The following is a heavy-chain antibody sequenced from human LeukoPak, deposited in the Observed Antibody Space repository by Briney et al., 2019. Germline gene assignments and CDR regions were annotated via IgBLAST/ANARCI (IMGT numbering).Heavy chain of an antibody. Sequence: GASLRLSCAASGYTLSRYAMSWVRQAPGKGLEWGSDISCSGCSKYYADSPKSRDTTSRDKSKKTRYLQMKRLRAEDRAVHYRAKVGQLTTVTTSENYWGQGTLVTVSS. CDR3: AKVGQLTTVTTSENY. CDR2: ISCSGCSK. D-gene: IGHD4-17*01. V-gene: IGHV3-23*01. J-gene: IGHJ4*02. CDR1: GYTLSRYA.